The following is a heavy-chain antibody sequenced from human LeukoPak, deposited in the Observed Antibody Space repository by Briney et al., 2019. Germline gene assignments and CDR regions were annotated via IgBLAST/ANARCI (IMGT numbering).Heavy chain of an antibody. CDR1: GGSISSSSSY. CDR2: IYYSGST. D-gene: IGHD5-24*01. J-gene: IGHJ4*02. Sequence: PSETLSLTCTVSGGSISSSSSYWGWIRQPPGTGLEWIGSIYYSGSTYYNPSLKSRVTISVDTSKNQFSLKLSSVTAADTAVYYCTRERRDGYKVYFDYWGQGTLVTVSS. CDR3: TRERRDGYKVYFDY. V-gene: IGHV4-39*07.